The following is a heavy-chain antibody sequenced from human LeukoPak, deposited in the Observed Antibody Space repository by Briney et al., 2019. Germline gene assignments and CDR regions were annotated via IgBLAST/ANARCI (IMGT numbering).Heavy chain of an antibody. CDR1: GGSISSYY. Sequence: SETLSLTCTVSGGSISSYYWSWIRQPPGKGLEWIGYIYYSGSTNYNPSLKSRVTISVDTSKNQFSLKLSSVTAADTAVYYCARDLWFGTPGDAFDIWGQGTMVTVSS. J-gene: IGHJ3*02. V-gene: IGHV4-59*12. CDR2: IYYSGST. D-gene: IGHD3-10*01. CDR3: ARDLWFGTPGDAFDI.